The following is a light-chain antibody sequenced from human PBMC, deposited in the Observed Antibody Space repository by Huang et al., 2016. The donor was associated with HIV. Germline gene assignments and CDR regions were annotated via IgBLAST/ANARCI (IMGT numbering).Light chain of an antibody. Sequence: EIVMTQSPATLSLSPGHRATLSVRASESVSGTLAWYQQKPGQAPRLLISGASTRATGIPGRFSGSGSETEFTLTISSLQSEDFAVYYCQQYAKWPPAFGQGTKVEIK. J-gene: IGKJ1*01. CDR1: ESVSGT. CDR3: QQYAKWPPA. CDR2: GAS. V-gene: IGKV3-15*01.